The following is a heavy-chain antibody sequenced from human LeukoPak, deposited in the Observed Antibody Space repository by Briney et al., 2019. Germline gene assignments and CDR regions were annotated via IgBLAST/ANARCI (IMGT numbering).Heavy chain of an antibody. CDR1: GFTFSDYY. CDR2: VSRSGTTI. J-gene: IGHJ4*02. V-gene: IGHV3-11*04. Sequence: PGGSLRLSCAASGFTFSDYYINWIRQAPGKGLEWVSYVSRSGTTIYYADSVKGRFTISRDNAKNSLYLQMNSLRAEDTAVYYCARDTDIDYWGQGTLVTVSS. D-gene: IGHD5-12*01. CDR3: ARDTDIDY.